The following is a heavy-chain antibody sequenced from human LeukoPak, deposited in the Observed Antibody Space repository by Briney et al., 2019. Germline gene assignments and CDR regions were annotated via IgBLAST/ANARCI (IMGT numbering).Heavy chain of an antibody. CDR1: GFTFSDYY. D-gene: IGHD3-10*01. J-gene: IGHJ6*03. V-gene: IGHV3-11*01. CDR3: ARAVRGYYYYYMDV. Sequence: PGGSLRLSCAASGFTFSDYYMRWIRQAPGKGLEWVSYITSSGGTIYYADSVKGRFTISRDNAKNSLYLQMNSLRAEDTAVYYCARAVRGYYYYYMDVWGKGTTVTISS. CDR2: ITSSGGTI.